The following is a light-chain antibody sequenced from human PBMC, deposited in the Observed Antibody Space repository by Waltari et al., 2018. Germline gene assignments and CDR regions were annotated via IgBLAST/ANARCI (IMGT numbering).Light chain of an antibody. J-gene: IGLJ2*01. Sequence: QSALTQPASVSGSPGQSITISCPGSSSDLGDYKYVSWYQQHPGKAPKLMIYDVSNRPSGVSNRFSGSQSGNTASLTISGLLAEDEANYYCASYTSITVIFGGGTKLTVL. CDR3: ASYTSITVI. CDR2: DVS. CDR1: SSDLGDYKY. V-gene: IGLV2-14*03.